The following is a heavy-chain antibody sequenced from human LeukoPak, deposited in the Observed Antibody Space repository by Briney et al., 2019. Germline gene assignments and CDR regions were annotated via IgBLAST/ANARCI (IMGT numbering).Heavy chain of an antibody. CDR2: ISYDGNNK. CDR3: ARSRLGRASAGKKYYYYGMDV. D-gene: IGHD6-25*01. V-gene: IGHV3-30*04. J-gene: IGHJ6*02. Sequence: PGGSLRLSCAASVFNFRTFAMYSVRQAPGKGLEWVADISYDGNNKYYADSVNRRLTISRDNSKNTLYLQMNFMRAEDTSMYFCARSRLGRASAGKKYYYYGMDVWGQGTTVTVSS. CDR1: VFNFRTFA.